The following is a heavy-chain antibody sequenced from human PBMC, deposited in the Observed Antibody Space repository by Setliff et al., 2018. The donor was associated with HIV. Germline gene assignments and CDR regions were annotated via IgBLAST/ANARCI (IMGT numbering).Heavy chain of an antibody. CDR3: ARAGEQYSSSQYYYYYMDV. V-gene: IGHV1-18*01. J-gene: IGHJ6*03. CDR1: GYTFTGYG. CDR2: ISGYSGDT. Sequence: GASVKVSCKASGYTFTGYGIHWVRQARGQGLEWMGWISGYSGDTNYAQKSQGRVTMTIDTSTSTAYMALRSLRSDDTAVYYCARAGEQYSSSQYYYYYMDVWGKGTTVTVSS. D-gene: IGHD6-6*01.